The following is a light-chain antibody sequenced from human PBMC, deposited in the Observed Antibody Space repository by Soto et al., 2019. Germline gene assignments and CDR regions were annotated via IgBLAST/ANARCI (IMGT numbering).Light chain of an antibody. CDR1: SSDVGAYNC. Sequence: QSALTQPASVSGSPGQAITISGTGTSSDVGAYNCVSWYQQHPGKVPKPMIFAVSSRPSGVSDRFSGSKSGNTASLTISGRQAADEGDYYCSSSTRSSTHVFGSGTKLTVL. V-gene: IGLV2-14*03. CDR2: AVS. J-gene: IGLJ1*01. CDR3: SSSTRSSTHV.